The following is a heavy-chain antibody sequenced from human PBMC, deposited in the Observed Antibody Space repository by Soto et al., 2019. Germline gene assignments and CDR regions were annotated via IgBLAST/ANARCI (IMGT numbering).Heavy chain of an antibody. J-gene: IGHJ6*02. CDR1: GYSFTSYW. D-gene: IGHD6-13*01. V-gene: IGHV5-51*01. Sequence: GESLKISCKGSGYSFTSYWIGWMRQMPGKGLEWMGIIYPGDSDTRYSPSFQGQVTISADKSISTAYLQWSSLKASDTAIYYCARTSAAGKYYYGMDVWGQGTTVTVSS. CDR2: IYPGDSDT. CDR3: ARTSAAGKYYYGMDV.